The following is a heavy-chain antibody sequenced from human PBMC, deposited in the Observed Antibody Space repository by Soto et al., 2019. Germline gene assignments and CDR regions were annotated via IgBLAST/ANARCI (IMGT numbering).Heavy chain of an antibody. CDR1: GFNFRSYA. CDR3: AKGRGSSWTIDY. Sequence: DVELSESGGGLVQPGGSLRLACAASGFNFRSYAMSWVRRAPGKGLEWFSAISGSGGTSYFADSVRGRFTISRDNSKNTLYLQLSSLRVEDTAEYFCAKGRGSSWTIDYWGHGTLVTVSS. D-gene: IGHD6-13*01. J-gene: IGHJ4*01. CDR2: ISGSGGTS. V-gene: IGHV3-23*01.